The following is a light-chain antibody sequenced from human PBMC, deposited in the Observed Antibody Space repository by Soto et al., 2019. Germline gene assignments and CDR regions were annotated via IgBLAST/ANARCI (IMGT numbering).Light chain of an antibody. CDR1: SSDVGGYNY. V-gene: IGLV2-14*01. CDR2: DVN. J-gene: IGLJ1*01. CDR3: NSYTSSTSHV. Sequence: QSALTQPASVSGSPGQSITISCTGTSSDVGGYNYVSWYQQHPGKAPKLMIYDVNNRPSGVSNRFSGSKSGNTASLTISGLQAEDEADYYCNSYTSSTSHVFGTGTKLTVL.